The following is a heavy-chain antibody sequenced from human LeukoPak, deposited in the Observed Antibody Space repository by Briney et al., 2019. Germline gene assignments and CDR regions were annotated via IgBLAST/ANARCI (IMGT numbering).Heavy chain of an antibody. CDR3: ASHGYSSSWKFDY. J-gene: IGHJ4*02. CDR1: GGTFSSYA. CDR2: IIPIFGTA. V-gene: IGHV1-69*05. D-gene: IGHD6-13*01. Sequence: SVKVSCKASGGTFSSYAISWVRQAPGQGLEWMGGIIPIFGTANCVQKFRGRVTITTDKSTSTAYMELSSLRSEDTAVYYCASHGYSSSWKFDYWGQGTLVTVSS.